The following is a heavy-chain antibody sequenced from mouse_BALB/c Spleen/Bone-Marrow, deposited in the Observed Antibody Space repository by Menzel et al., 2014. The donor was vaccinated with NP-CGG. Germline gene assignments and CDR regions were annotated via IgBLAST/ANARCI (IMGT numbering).Heavy chain of an antibody. J-gene: IGHJ1*01. Sequence: LQQSGSELVRPGASVKLSCKASGYTFTSYWMHWVKQRPGQGLEWIGNIYPGSGSTNYDEKFKSKATLTVDTSSSTAYMQLSSLTSEDSAVYYCTRSGYYGSSYGYFDVWGAGTTVTVSS. D-gene: IGHD1-1*01. CDR1: GYTFTSYW. V-gene: IGHV1S22*01. CDR2: IYPGSGST. CDR3: TRSGYYGSSYGYFDV.